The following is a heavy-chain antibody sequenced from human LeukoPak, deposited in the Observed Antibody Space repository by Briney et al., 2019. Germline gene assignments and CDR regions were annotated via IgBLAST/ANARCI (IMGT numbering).Heavy chain of an antibody. V-gene: IGHV3-74*01. CDR2: INSDGSST. J-gene: IGHJ4*02. CDR3: ARDRTLNTAMVTRAFDY. D-gene: IGHD5-18*01. Sequence: GGSLRLSCAASGFTFSSYWMHWVRQAPGKGLVWVSRINSDGSSTSYADSVKGRFTISRDNAKNTLYLQMNSLRAEDTAVYYCARDRTLNTAMVTRAFDYWGQGTLVTVSS. CDR1: GFTFSSYW.